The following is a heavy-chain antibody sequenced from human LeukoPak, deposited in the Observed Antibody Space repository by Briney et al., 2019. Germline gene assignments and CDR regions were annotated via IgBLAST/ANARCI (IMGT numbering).Heavy chain of an antibody. CDR2: MNPNSGNT. CDR1: GYTFTSYD. J-gene: IGHJ4*02. Sequence: ASVKVSCKASGYTFTSYDINWVRQATGQGLEWMGWMNPNSGNTGYAQKFQGRVTMTRNISISTAYMELSSLRSEDTAVYYCARGRTTVVSRALGYWGQGTLVTVSS. D-gene: IGHD4-23*01. CDR3: ARGRTTVVSRALGY. V-gene: IGHV1-8*01.